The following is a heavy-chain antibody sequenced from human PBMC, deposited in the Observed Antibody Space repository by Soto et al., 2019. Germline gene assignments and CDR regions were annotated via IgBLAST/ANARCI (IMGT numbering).Heavy chain of an antibody. J-gene: IGHJ4*02. Sequence: QSGGSLRLSCAASGFTFSSYDMHWVRQAKGKGLEWVSAIGTAGDTYYPGSVKGRFTISRENAKNSLYLQMNSPRAGDTAVYYCARGQGEGSSSVDYWGQGTLVTVSS. CDR2: IGTAGDT. CDR1: GFTFSSYD. D-gene: IGHD6-6*01. V-gene: IGHV3-13*01. CDR3: ARGQGEGSSSVDY.